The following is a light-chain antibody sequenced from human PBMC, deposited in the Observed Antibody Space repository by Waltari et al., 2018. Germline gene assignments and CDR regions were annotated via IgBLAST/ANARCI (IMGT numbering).Light chain of an antibody. Sequence: DIVMTQSPDSLAVSLGERAIINCKSSQSVLYSSNNKNYLAWYQQKPGQPPKLPIYWASNRELGVPDRFSGSGSGTDFTLTINSLQAEDVAVYYCQQRSNWPPFTFGGGTKVEIK. CDR1: QSVLYSSNNKNY. V-gene: IGKV4-1*01. J-gene: IGKJ4*01. CDR3: QQRSNWPPFT. CDR2: WAS.